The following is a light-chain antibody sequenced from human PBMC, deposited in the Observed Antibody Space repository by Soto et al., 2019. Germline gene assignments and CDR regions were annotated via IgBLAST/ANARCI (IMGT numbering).Light chain of an antibody. V-gene: IGKV1-5*03. CDR1: QSISPY. Sequence: GDRVTIPCRASQSISPYLAWYQQKPGKPPKLLIYKASSLQSGVPSRFSGSGSGTEFTLTISSLQPDDFATYYCQQSITYPWTFGQGTKVDIK. CDR2: KAS. CDR3: QQSITYPWT. J-gene: IGKJ1*01.